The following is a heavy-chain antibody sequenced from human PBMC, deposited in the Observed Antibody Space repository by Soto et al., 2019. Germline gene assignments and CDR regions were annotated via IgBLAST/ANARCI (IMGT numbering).Heavy chain of an antibody. Sequence: QVQLVQSGAEVKKPGASVKVSCKASGYTFTSSGFSWVRQAPGQGLEWMAWISAYNGETHYAQKFQGRVTMTTDTSTRTSYMELRSLRSDDTAVYYCVRDSGSYMYVSDWGQGTLVTVSS. CDR2: ISAYNGET. CDR1: GYTFTSSG. V-gene: IGHV1-18*01. CDR3: VRDSGSYMYVSD. J-gene: IGHJ4*02. D-gene: IGHD1-26*01.